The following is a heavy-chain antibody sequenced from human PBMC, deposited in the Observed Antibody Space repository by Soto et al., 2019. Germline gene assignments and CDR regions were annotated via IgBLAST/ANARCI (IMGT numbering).Heavy chain of an antibody. CDR2: IYYTGST. CDR3: SRVGGYYGDYPNFDY. Sequence: QVWLQESGPGLVKPSETLSLTCIVSGSSISSYYWSWIRQPPGKGLEWIGNIYYTGSTNYNPSLKSRVIISVDTSKNQFSLKLNSVTAADTAVYFCSRVGGYYGDYPNFDYWGQGSRVIVSS. V-gene: IGHV4-59*01. CDR1: GSSISSYY. D-gene: IGHD4-17*01. J-gene: IGHJ4*02.